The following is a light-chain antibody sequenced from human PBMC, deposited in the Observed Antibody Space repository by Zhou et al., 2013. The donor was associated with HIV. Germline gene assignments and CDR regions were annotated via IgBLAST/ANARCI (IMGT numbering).Light chain of an antibody. CDR3: QQRSSWPRA. CDR1: QNIYTS. J-gene: IGKJ3*01. CDR2: DAS. V-gene: IGKV3-11*01. Sequence: EIVLTQSPATLSVSPGERATLSCRASQNIYTSLAWYQQKRGQAPRLLIYDASKRATGIPARFSGSGSGTDFTLTISSLEPEDFAIYYCQQRSSWPRAFGPGTKWISN.